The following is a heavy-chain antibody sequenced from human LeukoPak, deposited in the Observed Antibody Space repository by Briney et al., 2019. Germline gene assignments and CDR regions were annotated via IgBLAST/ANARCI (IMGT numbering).Heavy chain of an antibody. CDR1: GGSFSGYY. Sequence: SETLSLTCAVYGGSFSGYYWSWIRQPPGKGLEWIGYIYYSGSTNYNPSLKSRVTISVDTSKNQFSLKLSSVTAADTAVYYCASDWYSNDAFDIWGQGTMVTVSS. V-gene: IGHV4-59*01. D-gene: IGHD6-13*01. CDR2: IYYSGST. CDR3: ASDWYSNDAFDI. J-gene: IGHJ3*02.